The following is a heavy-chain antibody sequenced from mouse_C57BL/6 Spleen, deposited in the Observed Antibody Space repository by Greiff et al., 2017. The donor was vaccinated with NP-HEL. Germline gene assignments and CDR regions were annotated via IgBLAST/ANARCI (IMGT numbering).Heavy chain of an antibody. Sequence: VQLQQSGTVLARPGASVKMSCKTSGYTFTSYWMHWVKQRPGQGLEWIGAIYPGNSDTSYNQKFKGKAKLTAVTSASTAYMELSSLTNEDSAVYYCTRARGVYGSSDYYAMDYWGQGTSVTVSS. CDR2: IYPGNSDT. CDR1: GYTFTSYW. V-gene: IGHV1-5*01. CDR3: TRARGVYGSSDYYAMDY. J-gene: IGHJ4*01. D-gene: IGHD1-1*01.